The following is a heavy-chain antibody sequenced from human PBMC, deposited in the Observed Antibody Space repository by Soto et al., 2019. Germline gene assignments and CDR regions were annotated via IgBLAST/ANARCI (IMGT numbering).Heavy chain of an antibody. CDR2: INTDGSST. CDR3: AKRGVDTFGLSY. J-gene: IGHJ4*02. D-gene: IGHD3-10*01. Sequence: GGSLRLSCAVSGFTFSSFWMHWVRQAPGEGLVWVSRINTDGSSTSYADSVKGRFTISRDNAKNTLYLQMNRLRVEDTAMYYCAKRGVDTFGLSYWGKGTLVTVSS. CDR1: GFTFSSFW. V-gene: IGHV3-74*01.